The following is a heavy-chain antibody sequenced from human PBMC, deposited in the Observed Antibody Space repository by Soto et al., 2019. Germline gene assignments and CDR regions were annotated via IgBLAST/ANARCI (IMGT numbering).Heavy chain of an antibody. V-gene: IGHV2-5*02. CDR1: GFSLSTAGVG. Sequence: QITLRESGPTLVKPTQTLTLTCTFSGFSLSTAGVGVGWIRQPPGKALEWLALIYWDDDKRYSPSLKSRLTITKDTSKNRLVLTMTNMDPVDAATYYCALHVAAVGYLDSWGQVTLVTVSS. CDR2: IYWDDDK. CDR3: ALHVAAVGYLDS. J-gene: IGHJ4*02. D-gene: IGHD6-19*01.